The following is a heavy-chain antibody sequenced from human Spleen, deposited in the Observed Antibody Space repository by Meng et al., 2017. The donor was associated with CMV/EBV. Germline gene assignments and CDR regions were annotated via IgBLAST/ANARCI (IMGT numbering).Heavy chain of an antibody. V-gene: IGHV3-9*01. J-gene: IGHJ4*02. CDR2: ISWNSGSK. Sequence: SLKISCAASGFTFDDYSMHWVRQAPGKGLEWVSGISWNSGSKGYADSVKGRFSISRDNAKNSLYLQMDSLRAEDTAVYYCAKDRGKARGGDYWGQGTLVTVSS. CDR1: GFTFDDYS. CDR3: AKDRGKARGGDY. D-gene: IGHD3-16*01.